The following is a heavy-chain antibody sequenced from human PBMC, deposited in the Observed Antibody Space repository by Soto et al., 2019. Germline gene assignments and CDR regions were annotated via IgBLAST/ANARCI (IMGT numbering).Heavy chain of an antibody. D-gene: IGHD3-22*01. CDR2: IPTTSTPI. CDR3: ARYYDSSGPDL. J-gene: IGHJ2*01. Sequence: GGSLRLSCAASGVPFSTYNMVWVRQAPGKGLEWLSYIPTTSTPIYYANSVKGRFTISRDNAKNSLYLQMNSLRAEDTAVYYCARYYDSSGPDLWGRGTLVTVSS. CDR1: GVPFSTYN. V-gene: IGHV3-48*01.